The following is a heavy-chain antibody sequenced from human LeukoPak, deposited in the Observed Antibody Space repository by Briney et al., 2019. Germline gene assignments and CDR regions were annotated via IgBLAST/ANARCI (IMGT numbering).Heavy chain of an antibody. D-gene: IGHD6-19*01. V-gene: IGHV3-21*04. CDR3: ANTQGQWLVPFDY. J-gene: IGHJ4*02. Sequence: PGGSLRLSCAASGFTFSSYSMNWVRQAPGKGLEWVSSISSSSSYIYYADSVKGRFTISRDNAKNSLYLQMNSLRAEDTAVYYCANTQGQWLVPFDYWGQGTLVTVSS. CDR1: GFTFSSYS. CDR2: ISSSSSYI.